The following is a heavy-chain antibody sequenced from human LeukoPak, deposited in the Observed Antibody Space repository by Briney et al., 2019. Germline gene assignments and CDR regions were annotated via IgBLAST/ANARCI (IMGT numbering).Heavy chain of an antibody. D-gene: IGHD4-17*01. CDR2: IYSGGST. V-gene: IGHV3-66*01. Sequence: GGSLRLSCAASGFTFSSYSMNWVRQAPGKGLEWVSVIYSGGSTDYADSVKGRFTISRDNSKNTLYLQMNSLRVEDSGVYYCARSYGDWGQGTLVTVSS. CDR3: ARSYGD. J-gene: IGHJ4*02. CDR1: GFTFSSYS.